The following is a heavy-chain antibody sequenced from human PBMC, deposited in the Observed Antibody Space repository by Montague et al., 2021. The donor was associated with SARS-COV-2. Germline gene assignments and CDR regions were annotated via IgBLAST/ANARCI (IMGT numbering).Heavy chain of an antibody. CDR2: IGTAGDT. V-gene: IGHV3-13*04. Sequence: SLRLSCAASGFTFSSYDMHWVRQATGKGLEWVSTIGTAGDTYYPGSVKGRFTISRENAKNSLYLQMNSLRAGDTAVYYCARAYYDSSSYRGGYYYYGMDVWGQGTTVTVSS. J-gene: IGHJ6*02. CDR3: ARAYYDSSSYRGGYYYYGMDV. CDR1: GFTFSSYD. D-gene: IGHD3-22*01.